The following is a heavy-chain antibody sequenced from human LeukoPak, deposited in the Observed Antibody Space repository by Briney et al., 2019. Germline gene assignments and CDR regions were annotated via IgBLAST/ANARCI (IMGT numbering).Heavy chain of an antibody. CDR2: IYYSGTT. Sequence: SETLSLTCAVYGGSFSGYYWSWIRQPPGKGLEWIGYIYYSGTTNYNPSFMSRLTISVDTSKNQVFLMLSSVTAADTAVYYCARQPSNTASLDYWGPGILVTVSS. D-gene: IGHD2-8*01. V-gene: IGHV4-59*01. CDR3: ARQPSNTASLDY. CDR1: GGSFSGYY. J-gene: IGHJ4*02.